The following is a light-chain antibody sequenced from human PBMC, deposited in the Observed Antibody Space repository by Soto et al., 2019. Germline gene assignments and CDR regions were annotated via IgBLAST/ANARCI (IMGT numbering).Light chain of an antibody. CDR3: NSFRVSQLYV. Sequence: QSVLTQPASVSGSPGQTITISCTGTSSDIGGYNAVSWYQHHPGKAPKLIIYEVTHRPSGVSDRFSASKSGNTASLTISGLRAEDEAAYYCNSFRVSQLYVIGTGTKVTAL. V-gene: IGLV2-14*01. J-gene: IGLJ1*01. CDR1: SSDIGGYNA. CDR2: EVT.